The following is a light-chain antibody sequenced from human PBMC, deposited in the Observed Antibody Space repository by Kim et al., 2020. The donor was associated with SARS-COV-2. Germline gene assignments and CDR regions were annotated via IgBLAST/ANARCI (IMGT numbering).Light chain of an antibody. CDR1: QGISSY. Sequence: IQLTQSPSSLSASVGDRVTITCRASQGISSYLAWYQQKPGKAPKLLIYTASTLQSGVPSRFSGSGSGTDFTLTISSLQPEDFATYYCQQLGASPPWTFGQGTKLEI. V-gene: IGKV1-9*01. CDR3: QQLGASPPWT. J-gene: IGKJ1*01. CDR2: TAS.